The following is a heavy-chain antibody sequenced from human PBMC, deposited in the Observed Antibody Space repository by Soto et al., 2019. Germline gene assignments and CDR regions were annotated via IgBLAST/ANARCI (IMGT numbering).Heavy chain of an antibody. CDR2: ISWNSGSI. CDR3: AKSSAEHYYYGMDV. Sequence: EVQLVESGGGLVQPGRSLRLSCAASGFTFDDYAMHWVRQAPGKGLGWVAGISWNSGSIGYADSVKGRFTISRDNAKNSLYLQMNSLRAEDTALYYCAKSSAEHYYYGMDVWGQGTTVTVSS. V-gene: IGHV3-9*01. CDR1: GFTFDDYA. D-gene: IGHD1-26*01. J-gene: IGHJ6*02.